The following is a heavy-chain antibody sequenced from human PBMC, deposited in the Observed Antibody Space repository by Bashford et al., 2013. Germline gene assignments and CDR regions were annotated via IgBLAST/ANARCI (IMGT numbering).Heavy chain of an antibody. V-gene: IGHV3-48*01. CDR3: LEWGTYFL. CDR2: ISSSSSTI. Sequence: VRQAPGKGLEWVSYISSSSSTIYYADSVKGRFTISRDNAKNTAYLQMNSLKTEDTAVYFCLEWGTYFLWGQGTLVTVSS. D-gene: IGHD2/OR15-2a*01. J-gene: IGHJ4*02.